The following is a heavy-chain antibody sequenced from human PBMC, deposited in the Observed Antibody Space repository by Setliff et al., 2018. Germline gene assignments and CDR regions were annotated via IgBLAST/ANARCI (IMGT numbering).Heavy chain of an antibody. CDR1: GYTLTNYY. D-gene: IGHD3-3*01. CDR3: ARDRYYNSWSGTSITAPHDAFDI. CDR2: INPSGGLT. V-gene: IGHV1-46*03. J-gene: IGHJ3*02. Sequence: ASVKVSCKASGYTLTNYYMHWVRQAPGQGLEWMGIINPSGGLTRYAQKFQGRVTMTRDTSTSTVYMEVSSLKSEDTAVYYCARDRYYNSWSGTSITAPHDAFDIWGQGTMVTVS.